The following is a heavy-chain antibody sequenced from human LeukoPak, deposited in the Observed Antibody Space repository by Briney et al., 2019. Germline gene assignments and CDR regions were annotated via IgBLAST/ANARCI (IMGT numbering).Heavy chain of an antibody. CDR3: AKSSSSWNYYFDY. CDR1: GFTFSSYA. D-gene: IGHD6-13*01. Sequence: GGSLRLSCAASGFTFSSYAISWFRQAPGKGLEWVSAISGSGGSTYYADSVKGRFTISRDNSKNTLYLQMNSLRAEDTAVYYCAKSSSSWNYYFDYWGQGTLVTVSS. J-gene: IGHJ4*02. V-gene: IGHV3-23*01. CDR2: ISGSGGST.